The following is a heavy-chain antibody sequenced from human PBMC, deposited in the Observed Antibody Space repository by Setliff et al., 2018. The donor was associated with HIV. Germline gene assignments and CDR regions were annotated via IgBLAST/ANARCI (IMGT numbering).Heavy chain of an antibody. CDR2: INHSGST. V-gene: IGHV4-34*01. D-gene: IGHD6-6*01. CDR3: ARGQFVSPGPPTHYMDV. CDR1: GGSLNGYY. J-gene: IGHJ6*03. Sequence: SETLSLTCAVYGGSLNGYYWNWIRQPPGKGLEWIGEINHSGSTNYNPSLKSRVTISVDTSRKKISLNIRSVTAADTAVYFCARGQFVSPGPPTHYMDVWGKGTSVTVSS.